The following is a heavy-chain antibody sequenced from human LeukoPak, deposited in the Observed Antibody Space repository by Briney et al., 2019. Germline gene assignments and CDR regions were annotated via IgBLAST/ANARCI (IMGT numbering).Heavy chain of an antibody. CDR2: ISSSGSTI. V-gene: IGHV3-48*03. D-gene: IGHD2-2*01. CDR3: ARVSRVYYGTDV. CDR1: GFTFSSYE. Sequence: TGGSLRLSCAASGFTFSSYEMNWVRQAPGKGLEWVSYISSSGSTIYYTDSVKGRFTISRDNAKNSLYLQMNSLRAEDTAVYYCARVSRVYYGTDVWGKGTTVTVSS. J-gene: IGHJ6*04.